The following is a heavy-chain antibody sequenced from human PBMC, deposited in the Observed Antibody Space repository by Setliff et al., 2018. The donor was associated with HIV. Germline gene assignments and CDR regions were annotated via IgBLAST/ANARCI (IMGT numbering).Heavy chain of an antibody. CDR2: IRGIGYGGTA. CDR3: CRGLFYSDADFLMY. D-gene: IGHD3-22*01. V-gene: IGHV3-49*04. Sequence: GGSLRLSCAASGFTVSSNYMSWVRQAPGKGLEWVGFIRGIGYGGTADYAASVKGRFTISRDESKGIVHLQMVSLQSEDTGIYYCCRGLFYSDADFLMYWGRGTPVTVSS. CDR1: GFTVSSNY. J-gene: IGHJ4*02.